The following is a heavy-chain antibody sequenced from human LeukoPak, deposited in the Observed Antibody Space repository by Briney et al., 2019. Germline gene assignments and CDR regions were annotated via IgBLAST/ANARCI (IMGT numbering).Heavy chain of an antibody. Sequence: TGGSLRLSCAASGFTFSSYAMHWVRQAPGKGLEWVAVISYDGSNKYYADSVKGRFTISRDNSKNTLYLQMNSLRAEDTAVYYCARDGGDSFDYWGQGTLVTVSS. D-gene: IGHD2-21*02. CDR3: ARDGGDSFDY. CDR1: GFTFSSYA. V-gene: IGHV3-30-3*01. CDR2: ISYDGSNK. J-gene: IGHJ4*02.